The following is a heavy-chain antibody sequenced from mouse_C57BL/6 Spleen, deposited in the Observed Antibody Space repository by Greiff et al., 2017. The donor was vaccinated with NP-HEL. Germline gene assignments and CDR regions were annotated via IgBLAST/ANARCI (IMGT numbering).Heavy chain of an antibody. CDR1: GFTFSSYA. Sequence: EVQLVESGEGLVKPGGSLKLSCAASGFTFSSYAMSWVRQTPEKRLEWVAYISSGGDYIYYADTVKGRFTISRDNARNTLYLQMSSLKSEDTAMYYCTRVPKYYGSSYGYFDVWGTGTTVTVSS. J-gene: IGHJ1*03. D-gene: IGHD1-1*01. CDR3: TRVPKYYGSSYGYFDV. V-gene: IGHV5-9-1*02. CDR2: ISSGGDYI.